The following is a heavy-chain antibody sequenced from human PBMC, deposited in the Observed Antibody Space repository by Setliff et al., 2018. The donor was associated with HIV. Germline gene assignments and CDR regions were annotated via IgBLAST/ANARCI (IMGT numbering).Heavy chain of an antibody. CDR3: AREEDYNFWSGYDWFDP. Sequence: SETLSLTCAVYGGSFSGFYWSWIRQPPGKGLEWIGSIYYSGSTNYNPSLKSRVTISVDTSKNQFSLRLSSVTAADTAVYYCAREEDYNFWSGYDWFDPWGQGTLVTVSS. V-gene: IGHV4-59*01. J-gene: IGHJ5*02. D-gene: IGHD3-3*01. CDR1: GGSFSGFY. CDR2: IYYSGST.